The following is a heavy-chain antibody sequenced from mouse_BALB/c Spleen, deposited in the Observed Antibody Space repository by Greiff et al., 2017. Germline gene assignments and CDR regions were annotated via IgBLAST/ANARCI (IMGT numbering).Heavy chain of an antibody. V-gene: IGHV5-4*02. Sequence: EVKLVESGGGLVKPGGSLKLSCAASGFTFSDYYMYWVRQTPEKRLEWVATISDGGSYTYYPDSVKGRFTISRDNAKNNLYLQMSSLKSEDTAMYYCARDQGDYDVDAMDYWGQGTSVTVSS. CDR1: GFTFSDYY. CDR3: ARDQGDYDVDAMDY. D-gene: IGHD2-4*01. CDR2: ISDGGSYT. J-gene: IGHJ4*01.